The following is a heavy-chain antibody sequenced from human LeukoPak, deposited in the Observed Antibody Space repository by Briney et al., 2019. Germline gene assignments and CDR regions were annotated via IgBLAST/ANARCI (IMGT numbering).Heavy chain of an antibody. Sequence: ASVKVSCKASGYTFTGYYMHWVRQAPGKGLEWMGGFDPEDGETIYAQKFQGRVTMTEDTSTDTAYMELSSLRSEDTAVYYCATEIGGYSYGSDAFDIWGQGTMVTVSS. V-gene: IGHV1-24*01. J-gene: IGHJ3*02. D-gene: IGHD5-18*01. CDR1: GYTFTGYY. CDR2: FDPEDGET. CDR3: ATEIGGYSYGSDAFDI.